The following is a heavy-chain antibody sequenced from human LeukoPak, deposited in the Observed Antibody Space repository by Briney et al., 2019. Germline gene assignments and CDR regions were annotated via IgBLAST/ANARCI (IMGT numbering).Heavy chain of an antibody. J-gene: IGHJ4*02. V-gene: IGHV3-30-3*01. CDR1: GFTFSSYA. CDR2: ISYDGSNK. Sequence: AGGSLRLSCAASGFTFSSYAMHWVRQAPGKGLEWVAVISYDGSNKYYADSVKGRFTISRDNSKNTLYLQMNSLRAEDTAVYYCARDSGGYSYGPFDYWGQGTLVTVSS. D-gene: IGHD5-18*01. CDR3: ARDSGGYSYGPFDY.